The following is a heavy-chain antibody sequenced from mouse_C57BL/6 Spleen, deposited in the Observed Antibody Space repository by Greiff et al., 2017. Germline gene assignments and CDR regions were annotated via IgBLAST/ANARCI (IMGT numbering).Heavy chain of an antibody. D-gene: IGHD1-1*01. Sequence: DVMLVESEGGLVQPGRSMKLSCTASGFTFSDYYMAWVRQVPEKGLEWVANINYDGSSTYYLDSLKSRFIISRDNAKNILYLQMSSLKSEDTATYYCARWYYGSSYDAMDYWGQGTSVTVSS. J-gene: IGHJ4*01. V-gene: IGHV5-16*01. CDR1: GFTFSDYY. CDR3: ARWYYGSSYDAMDY. CDR2: INYDGSST.